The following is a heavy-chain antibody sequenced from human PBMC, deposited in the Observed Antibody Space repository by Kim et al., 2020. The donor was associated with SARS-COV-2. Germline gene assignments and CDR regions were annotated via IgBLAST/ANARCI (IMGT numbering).Heavy chain of an antibody. J-gene: IGHJ5*02. CDR1: GGSISSGSYY. D-gene: IGHD2-15*01. CDR3: ARDFAKPGYCSGGSCHNNWFDP. CDR2: IYTSGST. Sequence: SETLSLTCTVSGGSISSGSYYWSWIRQPAGKGLEWIGRIYTSGSTNYNPSLKSRVTISVDTSKNQFSLKLSSVTAADTAVYYCARDFAKPGYCSGGSCHNNWFDPWGQGTLVTVSS. V-gene: IGHV4-61*02.